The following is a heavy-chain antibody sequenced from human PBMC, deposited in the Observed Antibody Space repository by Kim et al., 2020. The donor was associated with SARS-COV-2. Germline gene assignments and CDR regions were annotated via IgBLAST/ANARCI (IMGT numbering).Heavy chain of an antibody. V-gene: IGHV1-3*01. Sequence: TKYSQKFQGRVTITRDTSASTAYMELSSLRSEDTAVYYCARGRGDYSFDYWGQGTLVTVSS. D-gene: IGHD3-10*01. J-gene: IGHJ4*02. CDR3: ARGRGDYSFDY. CDR2: T.